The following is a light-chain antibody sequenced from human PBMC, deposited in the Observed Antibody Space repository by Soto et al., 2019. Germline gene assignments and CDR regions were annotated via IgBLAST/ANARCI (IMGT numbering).Light chain of an antibody. J-gene: IGLJ2*01. CDR1: SGHSTYI. CDR2: LEGSGSY. V-gene: IGLV4-60*02. CDR3: ETWGTNVVV. Sequence: QLVLTQSSSASASLGSSVKLTCTLSSGHSTYIIAWHQQQPGKAPRYLMKLEGSGSYNKGSGIPDRFSGSSSGADRYLTISILQFDDEADYYCETWGTNVVVFGGGTKLTVL.